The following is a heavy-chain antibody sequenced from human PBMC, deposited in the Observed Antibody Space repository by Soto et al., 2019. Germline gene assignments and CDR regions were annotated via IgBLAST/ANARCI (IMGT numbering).Heavy chain of an antibody. Sequence: GGVPRTSRAASCFTFRYALEKWGPPAPGEGVEWVGRIKSKTDGGTTDYAAPVKGRFTISRDDSKNTLYLQMNSLKTEDTAVYYCTTTTSPYSSGWYGMDVWGQGTTVTVSS. D-gene: IGHD6-19*01. J-gene: IGHJ6*02. CDR2: IKSKTDGGTT. CDR1: CFTFRYAL. CDR3: TTTTSPYSSGWYGMDV. V-gene: IGHV3-15*07.